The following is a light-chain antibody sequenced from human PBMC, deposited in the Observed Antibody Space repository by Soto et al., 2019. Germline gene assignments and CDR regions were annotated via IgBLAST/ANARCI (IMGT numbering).Light chain of an antibody. J-gene: IGKJ2*01. Sequence: DIQMTQSPSSLSASVGDRVTITCRASQIINTYLNWYQQKPGRPPTLLIFGASSLRSGVPSRFSGTGSGTDFTLTIHSLQPDDFATYYCPQSYSSLYTFGQGTKLEI. V-gene: IGKV1-39*01. CDR3: PQSYSSLYT. CDR2: GAS. CDR1: QIINTY.